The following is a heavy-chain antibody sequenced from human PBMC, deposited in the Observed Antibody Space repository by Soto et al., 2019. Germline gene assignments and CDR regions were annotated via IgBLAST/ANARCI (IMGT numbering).Heavy chain of an antibody. J-gene: IGHJ4*02. V-gene: IGHV3-7*04. CDR2: IKEDGSER. CDR1: GFTFSSYW. CDR3: ARATGADKEDY. Sequence: GGSLRLSCAASGFTFSSYWMSWVRQAPGKGLEWVANIKEDGSERYYVDSVKGRFTISRGNAKNSLYLQMNSLRAEDTAVYYCARATGADKEDYWGQGTLVTAPQ. D-gene: IGHD3-10*01.